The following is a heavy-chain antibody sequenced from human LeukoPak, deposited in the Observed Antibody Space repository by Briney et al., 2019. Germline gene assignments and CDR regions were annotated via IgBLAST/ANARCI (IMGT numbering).Heavy chain of an antibody. CDR2: MNPNSGGT. V-gene: IGHV1-2*02. D-gene: IGHD4-17*01. Sequence: ASVKVSCKASGYTFTSYGISWVRQAPGQGLEWMGWMNPNSGGTNYAQKFQGRVTMTRDTSISTAYMELSSLRSGDTAVFYCARDAMTSVTTSPYYFDYWGQGTLVTVSS. CDR3: ARDAMTSVTTSPYYFDY. J-gene: IGHJ4*02. CDR1: GYTFTSYG.